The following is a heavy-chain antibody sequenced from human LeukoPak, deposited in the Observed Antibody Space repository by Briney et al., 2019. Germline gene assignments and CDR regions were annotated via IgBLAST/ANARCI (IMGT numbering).Heavy chain of an antibody. Sequence: GGSLRLSCAASGFTISSKYMNWVRQSPGKGLEWVSVIYTGGNTYYTDSVKGRFTISRDNSKNTLYLQMNSLRVEDTAVYYCAKGHYYGSGSLDYWGQGTLVTVSS. CDR1: GFTISSKY. CDR3: AKGHYYGSGSLDY. D-gene: IGHD3-10*01. V-gene: IGHV3-53*01. CDR2: IYTGGNT. J-gene: IGHJ4*02.